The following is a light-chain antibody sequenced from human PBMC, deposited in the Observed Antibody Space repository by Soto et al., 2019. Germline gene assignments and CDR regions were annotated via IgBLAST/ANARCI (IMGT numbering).Light chain of an antibody. CDR1: SSDVGGYNH. CDR2: DVD. V-gene: IGLV2-11*01. Sequence: SALTQPRSVSGSPGQSVTVSCTGTSSDVGGYNHVSWYQQHPGKAPKFMVYDVDKRPSGVPDRFSGSKSGNTASLTISGLQAEDEADYYCCSYAGSYTYVFGTGTKLTVL. CDR3: CSYAGSYTYV. J-gene: IGLJ1*01.